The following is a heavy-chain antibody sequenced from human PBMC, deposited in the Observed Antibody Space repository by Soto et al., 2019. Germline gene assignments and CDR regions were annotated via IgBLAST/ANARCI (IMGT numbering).Heavy chain of an antibody. CDR3: ARQGIGARKYLYRNLDV. CDR2: ISSDGSSK. J-gene: IGHJ6*02. V-gene: IGHV3-30-3*01. CDR1: GFTFTDHA. D-gene: IGHD6-6*01. Sequence: QVQLVESGGGVVQPGRSLRLSCAASGFTFTDHAIHWVRQAPGRGLEWVALISSDGSSKYFADSVKGRFTVSRDNSKNTLSLHMNSLRPEDTAVYYCARQGIGARKYLYRNLDVWGQGTTVTVSS.